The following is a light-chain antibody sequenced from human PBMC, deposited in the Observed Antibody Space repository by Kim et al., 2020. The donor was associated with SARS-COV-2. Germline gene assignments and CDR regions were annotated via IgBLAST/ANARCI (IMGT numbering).Light chain of an antibody. V-gene: IGKV1-5*03. CDR2: KAS. CDR1: QSISSW. CDR3: QQYNSYPVT. J-gene: IGKJ5*01. Sequence: ASVGDRVTITCRASQSISSWLAWYQQKPGKAPKLLIYKASSLESGVPSRFSGSGSGTEFTLTISSLQPDDFATYYCQQYNSYPVTFGQGTRLEIK.